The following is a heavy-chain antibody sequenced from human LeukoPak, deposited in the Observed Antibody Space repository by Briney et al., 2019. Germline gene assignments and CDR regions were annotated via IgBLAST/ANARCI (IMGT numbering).Heavy chain of an antibody. CDR2: STGSGGTT. CDR1: GFTFSSYA. Sequence: GGSLRLSCAASGFTFSSYAMTWVRQAPGKGLEWVSASTGSGGTTYYADIVMGRFTISRDNSKNTLYLQMNSLRAEDTAVYYCAKLQSDGLRTYYGMDVWGQGTTVTVSS. CDR3: AKLQSDGLRTYYGMDV. V-gene: IGHV3-23*01. J-gene: IGHJ6*02. D-gene: IGHD4-17*01.